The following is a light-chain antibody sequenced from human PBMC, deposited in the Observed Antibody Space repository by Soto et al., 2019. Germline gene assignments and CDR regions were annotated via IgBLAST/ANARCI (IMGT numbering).Light chain of an antibody. CDR3: GSWDSSLSAYV. Sequence: QSVLTQPPSVSAAPGQKVTSSCSGSSSNIGGNSVSWYQQLPATAPTLLIYDDNKRPSGIPDRFSGSKSGTSATLGITGFQTGDEADYYCGSWDSSLSAYVFGTGTKVTVL. CDR2: DDN. CDR1: SSNIGGNS. V-gene: IGLV1-51*01. J-gene: IGLJ1*01.